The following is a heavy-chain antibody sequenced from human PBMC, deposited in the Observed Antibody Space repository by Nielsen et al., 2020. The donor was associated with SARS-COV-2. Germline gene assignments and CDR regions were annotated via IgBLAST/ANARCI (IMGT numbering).Heavy chain of an antibody. J-gene: IGHJ6*03. CDR2: IRSKANSYAT. CDR1: GFTFSGSA. CDR3: TSSTAAAGQIAYYYYMDV. V-gene: IGHV3-73*01. D-gene: IGHD6-13*01. Sequence: GESLKISCAASGFTFSGSAMHWVRQASGKGLEWVGRIRSKANSYATAYAASVKGRFTISRDDSKNTAYLQMNSLKTEDTAVYYCTSSTAAAGQIAYYYYMDVWGKGTTVTVSS.